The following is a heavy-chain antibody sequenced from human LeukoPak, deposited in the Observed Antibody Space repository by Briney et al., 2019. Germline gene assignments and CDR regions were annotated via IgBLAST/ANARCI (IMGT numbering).Heavy chain of an antibody. CDR3: ARNWGWGDY. Sequence: PGGSLRLSCAASGFTFSSYAMSWVRQAPGKGLEWVSAISGSGGSTYIADSVKGRFTISRDNSKNTLDLQMNSLRAEDTAVYYCARNWGWGDYWGQGTLVTVSS. V-gene: IGHV3-23*01. J-gene: IGHJ4*02. CDR2: ISGSGGST. D-gene: IGHD7-27*01. CDR1: GFTFSSYA.